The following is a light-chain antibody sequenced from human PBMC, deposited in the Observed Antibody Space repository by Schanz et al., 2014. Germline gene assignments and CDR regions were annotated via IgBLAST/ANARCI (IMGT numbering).Light chain of an antibody. CDR3: QHRSIWPPGIT. CDR1: QSVSSRY. V-gene: IGKV3-11*01. Sequence: EIVLTQSPGTLSLSPGERATLSCRASQSVSSRYLAWHQQKPGQAPRLLIYDASNRATGIPARFSGSGSGTDFTLTIRSLEPEDFAVYYCQHRSIWPPGITFGPGTKVVIK. J-gene: IGKJ3*01. CDR2: DAS.